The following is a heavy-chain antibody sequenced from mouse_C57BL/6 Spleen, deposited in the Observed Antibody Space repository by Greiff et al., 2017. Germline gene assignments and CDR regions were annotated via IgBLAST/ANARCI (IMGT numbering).Heavy chain of an antibody. CDR3: ARSGGGGDEAFDY. D-gene: IGHD1-1*02. V-gene: IGHV1-55*01. CDR2: IYPGGGGT. J-gene: IGHJ3*01. Sequence: QVQLQQSGAELVKPGASVKMSCKASGYTFTSYWITWVKQRPGQGLEWIGEIYPGGGGTNYNEKFKGKATLTADTSSSTAYLQLSSLTSEDSAVYACARSGGGGDEAFDYWGQGTPVTVSS. CDR1: GYTFTSYW.